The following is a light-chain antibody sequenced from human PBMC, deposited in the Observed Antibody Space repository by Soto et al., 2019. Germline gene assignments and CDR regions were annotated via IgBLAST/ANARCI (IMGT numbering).Light chain of an antibody. Sequence: EIVMTQSPATLSVSPGERANLSCRASQSVSSNLARYQQKPGQAPRLLIYGAFTRATGIPARFSGSGSGTEFTLSISSLQSEDFAVYYCQQYASSPWTFGQGTKVDIK. CDR2: GAF. CDR1: QSVSSN. CDR3: QQYASSPWT. J-gene: IGKJ1*01. V-gene: IGKV3-15*01.